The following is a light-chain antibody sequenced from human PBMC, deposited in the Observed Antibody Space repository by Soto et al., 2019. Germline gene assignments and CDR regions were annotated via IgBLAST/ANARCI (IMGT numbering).Light chain of an antibody. CDR2: EGN. J-gene: IGLJ1*01. CDR3: CSYAGSSTVYV. V-gene: IGLV2-23*01. Sequence: QSALTQPASVSGSPGQSITISCTGTSSDVGSYNLVSWYQQRPGQAPKLLIYEGNKRPSGVSNRLSASKSANTASLTISGLQAEDEADYYCCSYAGSSTVYVFGTGTKLTVL. CDR1: SSDVGSYNL.